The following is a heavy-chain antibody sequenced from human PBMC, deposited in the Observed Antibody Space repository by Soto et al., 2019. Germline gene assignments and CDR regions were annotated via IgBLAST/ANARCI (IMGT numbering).Heavy chain of an antibody. J-gene: IGHJ6*02. CDR3: SCRGSLGYSYGPYYYYGMDV. CDR1: GYSFTSYW. Sequence: GESLKISCKGSGYSFTSYWISWVRQMPGKGLEWMGRIDPSDSYTNYSPSFQGHVAISADKSISTAYMQWSSLKASGTAMYYCSCRGSLGYSYGPYYYYGMDVWGQGTTVTVSS. D-gene: IGHD5-18*01. V-gene: IGHV5-10-1*01. CDR2: IDPSDSYT.